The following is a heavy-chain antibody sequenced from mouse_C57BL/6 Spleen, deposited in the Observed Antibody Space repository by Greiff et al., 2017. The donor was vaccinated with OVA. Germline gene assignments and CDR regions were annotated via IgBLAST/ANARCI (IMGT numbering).Heavy chain of an antibody. Sequence: VQLQQSGPGLVQPSQSLTITCTASGFSLTSYGVNWVRQTPGKGLEWLGVIWSGGSTAYNAAFISRLSISKDNSKSQVFFKMNSLQADDTAIYYCAGEREDYDYDAWYFDVWGKGTTVTVSS. V-gene: IGHV2-2*01. CDR3: AGEREDYDYDAWYFDV. CDR1: GFSLTSYG. J-gene: IGHJ1*03. D-gene: IGHD2-4*01. CDR2: IWSGGST.